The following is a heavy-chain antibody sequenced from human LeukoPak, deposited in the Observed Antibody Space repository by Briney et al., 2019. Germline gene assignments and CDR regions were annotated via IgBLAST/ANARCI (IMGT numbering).Heavy chain of an antibody. CDR2: IYYSGST. J-gene: IGHJ6*02. D-gene: IGHD3-3*01. V-gene: IGHV4-59*01. Sequence: SETLSLTCTVSGGSISSYYWCWIRQPPGKGLEWIGYIYYSGSTNYNPSLKSRVTISVDTSKNQFSLKLSSVTAADTAVYYCARGSITIFGVVHYYYYGMDVWGQGTTVTVSS. CDR3: ARGSITIFGVVHYYYYGMDV. CDR1: GGSISSYY.